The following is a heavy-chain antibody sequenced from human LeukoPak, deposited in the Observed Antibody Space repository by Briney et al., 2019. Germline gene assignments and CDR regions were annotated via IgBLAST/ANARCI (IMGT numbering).Heavy chain of an antibody. J-gene: IGHJ2*01. Sequence: SETLSLTCTVSSGSSISNYYWTWIRQPPGKGLEWVGFIANMNNSGNTNYKPSLTSPISISINTSKNQFSLNVTSVTAADTAIYDCARAARYCRGGSCTSDWYFGLWGRGTLVTVSS. D-gene: IGHD2-15*01. CDR1: SGSSISNYY. V-gene: IGHV4-4*08. CDR2: MNNSGNT. CDR3: ARAARYCRGGSCTSDWYFGL.